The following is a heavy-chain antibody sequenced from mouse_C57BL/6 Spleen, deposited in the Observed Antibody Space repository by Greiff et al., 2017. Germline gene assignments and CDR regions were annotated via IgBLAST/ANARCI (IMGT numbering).Heavy chain of an antibody. J-gene: IGHJ3*01. CDR1: GYTFTSYW. D-gene: IGHD1-3*01. Sequence: QVQLKQPGAELVKPGASVKMSCKASGYTFTSYWITWVKQRPGQGLEWIGDIYPGSGSTNYNEKFKSKATLTVDTSSRTAYMQLSSLTSTDSAVYFCARSGIAYWGTGTLVTVSA. V-gene: IGHV1-55*01. CDR3: ARSGIAY. CDR2: IYPGSGST.